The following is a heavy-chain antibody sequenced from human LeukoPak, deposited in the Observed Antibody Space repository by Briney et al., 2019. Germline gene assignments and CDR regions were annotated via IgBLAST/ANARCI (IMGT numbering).Heavy chain of an antibody. Sequence: GGSLRLSCAASGFTFSNYAMSWVRQAPGKGLEWVAVISYDGSNKYYADSVKGRFTISRDNSKNTLYLQMNSLRAEDTAVYYCARDFAVDYYDSSGYYWGQGTLVTVSS. CDR3: ARDFAVDYYDSSGYY. V-gene: IGHV3-30-3*01. CDR2: ISYDGSNK. J-gene: IGHJ4*02. D-gene: IGHD3-22*01. CDR1: GFTFSNYA.